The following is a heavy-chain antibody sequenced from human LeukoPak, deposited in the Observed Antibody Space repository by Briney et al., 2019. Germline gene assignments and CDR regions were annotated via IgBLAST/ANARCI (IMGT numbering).Heavy chain of an antibody. Sequence: GGSLRLSCAASGFTFSSHWMTWVRQAPGKGLEWVANINQDGSEKYYVDSVKGRFTISRDNPKNSLYLQMNSLRAEDTTVYYGARGDLGRGWTFACWGQGTLVTVSS. CDR2: INQDGSEK. CDR3: ARGDLGRGWTFAC. CDR1: GFTFSSHW. V-gene: IGHV3-7*01. D-gene: IGHD6-19*01. J-gene: IGHJ4*02.